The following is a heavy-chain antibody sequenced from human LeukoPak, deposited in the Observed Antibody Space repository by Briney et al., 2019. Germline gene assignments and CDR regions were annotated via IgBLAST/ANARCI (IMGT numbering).Heavy chain of an antibody. CDR3: AKEARYYYGSRDWYYFDF. CDR1: GLTFEDYA. D-gene: IGHD3-10*01. Sequence: PGRSLRLSCAASGLTFEDYAMYWVRQAPGKGLEWVSGISWNSGSKGYADSVKGRFTISRDNAKNSLYLQINSLRAEDTALYFCAKEARYYYGSRDWYYFDFWGQGTLVTVSS. J-gene: IGHJ4*02. CDR2: ISWNSGSK. V-gene: IGHV3-9*01.